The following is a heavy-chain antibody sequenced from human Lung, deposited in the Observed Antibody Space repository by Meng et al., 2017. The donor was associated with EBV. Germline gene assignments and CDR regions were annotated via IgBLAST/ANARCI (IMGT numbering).Heavy chain of an antibody. D-gene: IGHD3-10*01. CDR1: GASISSGSHY. Sequence: QVALQESGPGLVKPSQTLSLICDVSGASISSGSHYWSWIRQPPGKGLQWIGYIFYTGNTYYNPSLESRVTISLTTSRNQFSLELTSVTAADTAVYLCARLDTVWYGDSFSSWFDSWGQGILVTVSS. CDR3: ARLDTVWYGDSFSSWFDS. J-gene: IGHJ5*01. CDR2: IFYTGNT. V-gene: IGHV4-30-4*01.